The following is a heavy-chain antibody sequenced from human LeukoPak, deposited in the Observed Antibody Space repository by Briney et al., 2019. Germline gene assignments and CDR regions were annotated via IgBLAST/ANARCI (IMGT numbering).Heavy chain of an antibody. CDR3: AKVGDYGDYALDY. J-gene: IGHJ4*02. CDR2: ISCDGSYK. Sequence: PGRSLRLSCAASGFTFSSYGMHWVRQAPGKGLEWVAVISCDGSYKYYADSVKGRFTISRDNSKNTLYLQMNSLRAEDTAVYYCAKVGDYGDYALDYWGQGTLVTVSS. V-gene: IGHV3-30*18. CDR1: GFTFSSYG. D-gene: IGHD4-17*01.